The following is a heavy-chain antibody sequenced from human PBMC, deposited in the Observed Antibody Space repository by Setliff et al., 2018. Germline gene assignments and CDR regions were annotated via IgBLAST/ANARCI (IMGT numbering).Heavy chain of an antibody. V-gene: IGHV3-21*01. Sequence: PGGSLRLSCAASGFSFSTYTMNWVRQAPGGGLQWVSAISRRSDYIKYADSVKGRLAVSRDNAKNSLSLQMDGLRADDTAVYYCVRDRGGGLYDYWGRGTLVTVSS. D-gene: IGHD3-16*01. CDR1: GFSFSTYT. CDR3: VRDRGGGLYDY. J-gene: IGHJ4*02. CDR2: ISRRSDYI.